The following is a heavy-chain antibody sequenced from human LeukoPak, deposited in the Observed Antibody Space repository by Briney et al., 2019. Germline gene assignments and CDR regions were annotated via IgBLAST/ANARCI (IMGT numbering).Heavy chain of an antibody. V-gene: IGHV1-3*01. Sequence: ASVKVSCKASGYTFTNYAIHWVRQAPGQRPEWMGWINAGTGDTRYLQRFQGRVTISRDTSASAVHMELSSLTYEDTAVFCCARGPIAAVAFFDYWGQGTLVSVSA. CDR2: INAGTGDT. CDR1: GYTFTNYA. CDR3: ARGPIAAVAFFDY. J-gene: IGHJ4*02. D-gene: IGHD6-13*01.